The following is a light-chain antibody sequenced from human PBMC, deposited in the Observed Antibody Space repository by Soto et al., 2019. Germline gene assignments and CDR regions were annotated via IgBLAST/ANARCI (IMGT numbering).Light chain of an antibody. Sequence: SALTHPASLSGSPGQSSTISCTGTSSDVGGYNYVSWYQQHPGKAPKLMIYEVSNRPSGVSNRFSGSKSGNMASLTISGLQAEDDADYYCSSYTSSSTPHYVFGTGTKVTVL. CDR3: SSYTSSSTPHYV. J-gene: IGLJ1*01. CDR1: SSDVGGYNY. CDR2: EVS. V-gene: IGLV2-14*01.